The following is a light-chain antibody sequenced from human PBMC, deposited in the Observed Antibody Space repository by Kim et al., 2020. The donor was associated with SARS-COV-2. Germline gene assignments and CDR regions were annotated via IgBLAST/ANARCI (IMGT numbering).Light chain of an antibody. CDR2: YDS. V-gene: IGLV3-21*04. Sequence: PGKTARFSCGGNGIGSKSVHWYQQGSGQPPVLVIYYDSDRPSGIPERFSGSNSGNTATLTISRVEAGDEADYYCQVWDSSSDHRVVFGGGTQLTVL. J-gene: IGLJ2*01. CDR3: QVWDSSSDHRVV. CDR1: GIGSKS.